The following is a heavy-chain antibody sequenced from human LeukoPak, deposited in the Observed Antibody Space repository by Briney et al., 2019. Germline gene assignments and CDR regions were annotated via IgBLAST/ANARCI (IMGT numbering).Heavy chain of an antibody. J-gene: IGHJ3*02. D-gene: IGHD3-3*01. V-gene: IGHV3-30*02. Sequence: PGGSLRLSCVASGFIFSDFDMHWVRQAPGKGLEWVASMRNDGSQIYYAESVKGRFTISRDNSKNTLYVEMNSLRVEDTAMYYCAKDIGRRIFGVAYDASHIWGQGTMVAVSS. CDR1: GFIFSDFD. CDR3: AKDIGRRIFGVAYDASHI. CDR2: MRNDGSQI.